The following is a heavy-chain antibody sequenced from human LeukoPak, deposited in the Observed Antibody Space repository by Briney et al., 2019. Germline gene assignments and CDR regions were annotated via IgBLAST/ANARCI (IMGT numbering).Heavy chain of an antibody. D-gene: IGHD2-21*01. CDR3: ARSELWWFDP. CDR2: VSTSGTT. V-gene: IGHV4-4*08. J-gene: IGHJ5*02. CDR1: GGSISTYY. Sequence: SETLSLTCTVSGGSISTYYWSWIQQPPGKGLEWIGYVSTSGTTNYNPSLASRVTMSLDPSKNQISLKVTSVTAADTAVYYCARSELWWFDPWGQGTLVSVSS.